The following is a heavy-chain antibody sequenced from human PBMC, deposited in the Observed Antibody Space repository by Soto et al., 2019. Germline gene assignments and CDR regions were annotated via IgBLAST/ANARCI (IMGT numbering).Heavy chain of an antibody. V-gene: IGHV4-34*01. D-gene: IGHD3-3*01. Sequence: SETLSLTCAVYGGSFSGYYWSWIRQPPGKGLEWIGEINHSGSTNYNPSLKSRVTISVDTSKNQFSLKLSSVTAADTAVYYCARSQYDFWSGYSNYYFDYWGQGTLVTVSS. CDR1: GGSFSGYY. J-gene: IGHJ4*02. CDR3: ARSQYDFWSGYSNYYFDY. CDR2: INHSGST.